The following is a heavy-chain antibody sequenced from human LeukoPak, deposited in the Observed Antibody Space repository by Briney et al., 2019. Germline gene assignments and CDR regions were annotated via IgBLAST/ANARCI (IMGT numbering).Heavy chain of an antibody. CDR3: VRDRVGPDY. Sequence: PGGSLRLSCAASGFTFSRYWMHWVRQAPGKGLVWVSRINTDGSSTNYADSVKGRFTVSRDNAKNILYLQMNSLRAEDTAVYYCVRDRVGPDYWGQGTLVTVPS. J-gene: IGHJ4*02. CDR2: INTDGSST. CDR1: GFTFSRYW. D-gene: IGHD1-26*01. V-gene: IGHV3-74*01.